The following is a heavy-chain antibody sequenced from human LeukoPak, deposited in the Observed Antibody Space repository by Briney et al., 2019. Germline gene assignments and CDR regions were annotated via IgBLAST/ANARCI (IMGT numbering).Heavy chain of an antibody. CDR1: GGSISSYY. J-gene: IGHJ4*02. D-gene: IGHD6-19*01. V-gene: IGHV4-59*01. CDR2: IYYSGST. Sequence: PSETLSLTCTVSGGSISSYYWSWIRQPPGKGLEWIGYIYYSGSTNYNPSLKSRVTISVDTSKNQFPLKLSSVTAADTAVYYCARVGSGWPLDYWGQGTLVTVSS. CDR3: ARVGSGWPLDY.